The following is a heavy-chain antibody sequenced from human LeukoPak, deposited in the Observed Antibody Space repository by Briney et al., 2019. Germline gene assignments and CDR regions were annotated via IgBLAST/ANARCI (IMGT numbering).Heavy chain of an antibody. V-gene: IGHV3-30*04. D-gene: IGHD2-21*02. CDR3: AREFHIVVVTPAFDI. J-gene: IGHJ3*02. CDR1: GFTFSSYA. Sequence: PGGSLRLSCAASGFTFSSYAMHWVRQAPGKGLEWVAVISYDGSNKYYADSVKGRFTISRDNSKNTLYLQMNSLRAEDTAVYYCAREFHIVVVTPAFDIWGQGTMVTVSS. CDR2: ISYDGSNK.